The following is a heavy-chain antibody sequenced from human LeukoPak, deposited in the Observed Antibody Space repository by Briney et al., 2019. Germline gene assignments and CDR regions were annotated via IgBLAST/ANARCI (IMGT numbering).Heavy chain of an antibody. J-gene: IGHJ4*02. CDR1: GGSISSGDYY. CDR2: IYYSGST. D-gene: IGHD2-15*01. V-gene: IGHV4-30-4*01. Sequence: SETLSLTCTVSGGSISSGDYYWSWIRQPPGKGLEWIGYIYYSGSTYYYPSLKSRVTISVDTSKNQFLLKLSSVTAADTAVYYCARQAPLRYCSGGSCYSFDYWGQGTLGTVS. CDR3: ARQAPLRYCSGGSCYSFDY.